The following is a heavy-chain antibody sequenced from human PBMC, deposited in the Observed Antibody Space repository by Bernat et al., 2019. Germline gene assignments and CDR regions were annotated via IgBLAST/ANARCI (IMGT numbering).Heavy chain of an antibody. CDR3: SRGQGGGNAVYFDL. V-gene: IGHV4-34*01. CDR2: INHSGST. D-gene: IGHD4-23*01. CDR1: GGSLSGYY. Sequence: QVQLQQWGAGLLKPSETLSLTFAVYGGSLSGYYWSWIRQPPGKGLEWIGEINHSGSTNYNPSLKSRVTISVDTSKNQFSLRLSSVPAADTAVYYCSRGQGGGNAVYFDLWGRGTLVTVSS. J-gene: IGHJ2*01.